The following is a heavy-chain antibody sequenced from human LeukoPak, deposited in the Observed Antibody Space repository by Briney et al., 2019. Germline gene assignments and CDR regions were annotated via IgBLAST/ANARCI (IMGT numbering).Heavy chain of an antibody. CDR2: ISGSGGST. Sequence: GGSLRLSCAASGFTFSSYAVSWVRQAPGEGLEWVSAISGSGGSTYYADSVKGRFTISRDNSKNTLYLQMNSLRAEDTAVYYCASPGGDYYDSSGSDNWFDPWGQGTLVTVSS. D-gene: IGHD3-22*01. V-gene: IGHV3-23*01. CDR3: ASPGGDYYDSSGSDNWFDP. J-gene: IGHJ5*02. CDR1: GFTFSSYA.